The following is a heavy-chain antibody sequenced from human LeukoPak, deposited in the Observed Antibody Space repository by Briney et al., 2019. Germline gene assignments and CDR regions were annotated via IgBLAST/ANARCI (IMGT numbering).Heavy chain of an antibody. CDR3: ARGGMTTVTTSYFDY. V-gene: IGHV4-30-2*01. D-gene: IGHD4-17*01. CDR1: GGSISSGGYS. J-gene: IGHJ4*02. CDR2: IYHSGST. Sequence: KPSQTLSLTCAVSGGSISSGGYSWSWIRQPPGKGLEWIGYIYHSGSTDYNPSLKSRVTISVDRSKNQFSLKLSSVTAADTAVYYCARGGMTTVTTSYFDYWGQGTLVTVSS.